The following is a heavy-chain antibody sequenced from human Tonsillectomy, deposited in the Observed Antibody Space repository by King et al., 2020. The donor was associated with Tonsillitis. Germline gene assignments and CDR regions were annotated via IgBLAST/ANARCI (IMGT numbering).Heavy chain of an antibody. CDR3: ARMSAYCGGDCYANPYWYFDL. D-gene: IGHD2-21*02. CDR2: IYYSGST. Sequence: VQLQESGPGLVKPSETLSLTCTVSGGSISSYYWSWIRQPPGKGLEWIGYIYYSGSTNYNPSLKSRVTISVDTSKNQFFLKLSSVTAADTAVYYCARMSAYCGGDCYANPYWYFDLWGRGTLVTVSS. CDR1: GGSISSYY. V-gene: IGHV4-59*08. J-gene: IGHJ2*01.